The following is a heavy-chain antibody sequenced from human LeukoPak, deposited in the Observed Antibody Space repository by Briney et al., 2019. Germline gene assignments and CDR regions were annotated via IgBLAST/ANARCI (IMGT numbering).Heavy chain of an antibody. CDR2: IYYSGST. CDR3: ARELPDIVVVPAAIFDYYYMDV. J-gene: IGHJ6*03. D-gene: IGHD2-2*02. V-gene: IGHV4-59*12. Sequence: SETLSLTCTVSGGSISSYYWSWIRQPPGKGLEWIGYIYYSGSTNYNPSLKSRVTISVDTSKNQFSLKLSSVTAADTAVYYCARELPDIVVVPAAIFDYYYMDVWGKGTTVTVSS. CDR1: GGSISSYY.